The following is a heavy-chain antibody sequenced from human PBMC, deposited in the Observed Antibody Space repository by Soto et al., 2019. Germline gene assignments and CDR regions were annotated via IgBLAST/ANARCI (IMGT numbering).Heavy chain of an antibody. CDR1: GFTFSSYG. Sequence: QVQLAESGGGVVQPGRSLRLSCAASGFTFSSYGMHWVRQAPGKGLEWVAVIWYDGSNKYYADSVKGRFTISRDNSKNTLYLQMNSLRAEDTAVYYCARDTGDSSGYNDYWGQGTLVTVSS. V-gene: IGHV3-33*01. CDR3: ARDTGDSSGYNDY. J-gene: IGHJ4*02. D-gene: IGHD3-22*01. CDR2: IWYDGSNK.